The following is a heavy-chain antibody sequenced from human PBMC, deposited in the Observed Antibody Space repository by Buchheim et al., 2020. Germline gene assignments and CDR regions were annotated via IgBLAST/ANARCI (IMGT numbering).Heavy chain of an antibody. J-gene: IGHJ4*02. CDR1: GGSFSGYY. V-gene: IGHV4-34*01. CDR3: ASTLSSHFDY. CDR2: IYYSGST. D-gene: IGHD6-6*01. Sequence: QVQLQQWGAGLLKPSETLSLTCAVYGGSFSGYYWSWIRQPPGKGLEWIGSIYYSGSTYYNPSLKSRVTISVDTSKNQFSLKLSSVTAADTAVYYCASTLSSHFDYWGQGTL.